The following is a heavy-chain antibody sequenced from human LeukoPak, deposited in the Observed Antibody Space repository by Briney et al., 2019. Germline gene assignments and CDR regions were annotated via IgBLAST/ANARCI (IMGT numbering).Heavy chain of an antibody. CDR2: ISYDGSNK. D-gene: IGHD6-19*01. J-gene: IGHJ4*02. CDR1: GFTFSSYG. Sequence: GRSLRLSCAASGFTFSSYGMHWVRQAPGKGLEWEAVISYDGSNKYYADSVKGRFTISRDNSKNTLYLQMNSLRAEDTAVYYCAKDRRIAVAGTGYLAYWGQGTLVTVSS. CDR3: AKDRRIAVAGTGYLAY. V-gene: IGHV3-30*18.